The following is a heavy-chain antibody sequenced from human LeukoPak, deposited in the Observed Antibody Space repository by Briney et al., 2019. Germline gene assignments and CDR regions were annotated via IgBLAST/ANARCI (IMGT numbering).Heavy chain of an antibody. CDR1: GYRFSSYW. J-gene: IGHJ4*02. V-gene: IGHV5-51*01. CDR2: IYPGDSDT. CDR3: ASSDSVGYWTY. D-gene: IGHD3-22*01. Sequence: GESLKISCKGSGYRFSSYWIGWVRQMPGKGLEWMGIIYPGDSDTRYSPSFQGQVTISADKSISTAYLHWSSLKASDTAMYYCASSDSVGYWTYWGQGTLVSVSS.